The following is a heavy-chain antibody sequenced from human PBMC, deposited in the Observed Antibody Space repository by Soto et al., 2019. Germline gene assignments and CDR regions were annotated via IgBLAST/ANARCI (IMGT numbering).Heavy chain of an antibody. V-gene: IGHV3-23*01. J-gene: IGHJ4*02. CDR3: AKDRSPGATTWNVY. D-gene: IGHD1-26*01. CDR1: GFIFSSSA. CDR2: ISGSGVSK. Sequence: GGSLRLCCVVSGFIFSSSAMNWVRQAPGKGLEWVSTISGSGVSKYYADSVKGRFTISRDNSNNTVSLQMNSLRAEDAAVYYCAKDRSPGATTWNVYWGQGTLVTVSS.